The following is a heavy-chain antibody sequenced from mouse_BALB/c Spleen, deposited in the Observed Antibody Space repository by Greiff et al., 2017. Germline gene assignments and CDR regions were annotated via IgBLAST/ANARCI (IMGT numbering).Heavy chain of an antibody. CDR2: ISSGGSYT. J-gene: IGHJ3*01. Sequence: EVMLVESGGGLVKPGGSLKLSCAASGFTFSSYAMSWVRQSPEKRLEWVAEISSGGSYTYYPDTVTGRFTISRDNAKNTLYLEMSSLRSEDTAMYYCARGRDAYWGQGTLVTVSA. CDR3: ARGRDAY. CDR1: GFTFSSYA. V-gene: IGHV5-9-4*01.